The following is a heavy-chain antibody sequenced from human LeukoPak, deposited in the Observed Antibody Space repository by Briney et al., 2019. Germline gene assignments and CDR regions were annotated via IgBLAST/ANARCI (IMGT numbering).Heavy chain of an antibody. Sequence: NHGEPLKISCKGSGYSSTTYWIXXXRQMPGKGXXXXGRIDPSDSYTNYSPSFQGHVTISADKSFSTAYLQWTSLKASDTAMYYCARHAKAYGSSCDYWGQGTLVTVSS. D-gene: IGHD6-13*01. V-gene: IGHV5-10-1*01. CDR2: IDPSDSYT. CDR3: ARHAKAYGSSCDY. J-gene: IGHJ4*02. CDR1: GYSSTTYW.